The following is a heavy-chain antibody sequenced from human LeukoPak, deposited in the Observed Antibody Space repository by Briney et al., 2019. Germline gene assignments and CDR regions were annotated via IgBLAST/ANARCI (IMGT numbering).Heavy chain of an antibody. D-gene: IGHD5-24*01. J-gene: IGHJ4*02. CDR2: IGGSGGGT. Sequence: GGSLRLSCAASGFTFSSYAMGWVRQAPGKGLEWVSSIGGSGGGTHYADSVKGRFTISRDNSKNTLYLQINSLRAEYTAVYYCAKSGYNRFDYWGQGTLVTVSS. CDR1: GFTFSSYA. CDR3: AKSGYNRFDY. V-gene: IGHV3-23*01.